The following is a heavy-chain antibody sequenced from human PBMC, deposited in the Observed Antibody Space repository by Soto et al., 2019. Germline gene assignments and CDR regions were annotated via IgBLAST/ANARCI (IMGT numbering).Heavy chain of an antibody. D-gene: IGHD3-16*01. Sequence: GGSLRLSCAASGFTFTSYSMNWVRQSPGQGLEWVSYITSKSTTIKYADSVEGRFTVSRDNAKNSLYLQLNSLRDEDTAVYYCAREMGACSDSSCYPGPYDSWGQGTLVTVSS. CDR2: ITSKSTTI. CDR1: GFTFTSYS. J-gene: IGHJ5*02. V-gene: IGHV3-48*02. CDR3: AREMGACSDSSCYPGPYDS.